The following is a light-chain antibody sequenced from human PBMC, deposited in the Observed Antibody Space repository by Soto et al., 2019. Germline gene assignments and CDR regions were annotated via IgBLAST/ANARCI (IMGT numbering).Light chain of an antibody. V-gene: IGKV1-9*01. J-gene: IGKJ5*01. CDR2: GAS. CDR1: QGIFSY. Sequence: DIHLSHSPCFLSASVGDSVTITCRASQGIFSYLAWYQQKPGKAPELLIYGASTLQSGVPSRFSGRGSGKEFTLTISNLQAEDVATYFCQQLNNYPPTFGQGTRLEIK. CDR3: QQLNNYPPT.